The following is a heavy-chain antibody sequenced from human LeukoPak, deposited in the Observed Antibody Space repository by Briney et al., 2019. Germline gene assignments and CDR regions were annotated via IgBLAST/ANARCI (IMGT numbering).Heavy chain of an antibody. J-gene: IGHJ6*03. D-gene: IGHD5-12*01. Sequence: SETLSLTCTVSGGSISSYYWSWIRQPAGKGLEWIGRIYTSGSTNYNPSLKSRVTMSVDTSKNQFSLKLSSVTAADTAVYYCARGRTTHRVATKYYYMDVWGKGTTVTVSS. CDR1: GGSISSYY. V-gene: IGHV4-4*07. CDR2: IYTSGST. CDR3: ARGRTTHRVATKYYYMDV.